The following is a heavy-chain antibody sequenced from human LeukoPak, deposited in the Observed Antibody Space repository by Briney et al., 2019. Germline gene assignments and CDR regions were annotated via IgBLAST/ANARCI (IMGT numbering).Heavy chain of an antibody. CDR1: GFTSSSYW. V-gene: IGHV3-7*01. Sequence: GGSLRLSCAASGFTSSSYWMTWVRQAPGKGLEWVANIKQDGGEEYSVDSVKGRFTSSRDNAKNSLYLQMNSLRAEDTAVYFCARVGNYGSGSYLDYWGQGTLVTVSS. D-gene: IGHD3-10*01. CDR3: ARVGNYGSGSYLDY. J-gene: IGHJ4*02. CDR2: IKQDGGEE.